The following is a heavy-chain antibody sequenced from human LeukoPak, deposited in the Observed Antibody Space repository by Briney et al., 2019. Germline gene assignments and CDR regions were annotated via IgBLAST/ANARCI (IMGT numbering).Heavy chain of an antibody. J-gene: IGHJ4*02. CDR1: GYTFTGYY. Sequence: APVKVSCKASGYTFTGYYMHWVRQAPGQGLEWMGWINPNSGGTNYAQKFQGRVTMTRDTSISTAYMELSRLRSDDTAVYYCARPGIAVAGTEDWGQGTLVTVSS. V-gene: IGHV1-2*02. D-gene: IGHD6-19*01. CDR3: ARPGIAVAGTED. CDR2: INPNSGGT.